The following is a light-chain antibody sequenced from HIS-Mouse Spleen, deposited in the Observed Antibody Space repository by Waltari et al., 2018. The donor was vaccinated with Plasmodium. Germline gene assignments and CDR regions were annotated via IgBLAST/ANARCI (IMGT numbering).Light chain of an antibody. CDR3: QSADSSGTPNWV. CDR2: KAS. V-gene: IGLV3-25*03. CDR1: ALPKQH. Sequence: SYELTQPPSVSVSPGQTARITCSGDALPKQHAYWYQQKPGQAPVLVIYKASERPSGIPERFSGSSSGTTVTLTISGVQAEDEADYYCQSADSSGTPNWVFGGGTKLTVL. J-gene: IGLJ3*02.